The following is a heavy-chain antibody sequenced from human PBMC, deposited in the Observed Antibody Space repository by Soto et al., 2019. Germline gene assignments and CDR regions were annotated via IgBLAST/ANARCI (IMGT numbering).Heavy chain of an antibody. CDR2: ISAYNGNT. CDR1: GYTFTSYG. CDR3: XXXGXXARRYFDY. D-gene: IGHD6-6*01. V-gene: IGHV1-18*01. Sequence: QVQLVQSGAEVKKPGASVKVSCKASGYTFTSYGISWVRQAPGXGLEWMGWISAYNGNTNYAQKLQGRVTMTTDTSTXXXYXXXXSXRXXXXXXXXXXXXGXXARRYFDYWGQGTLVTVSS. J-gene: IGHJ4*02.